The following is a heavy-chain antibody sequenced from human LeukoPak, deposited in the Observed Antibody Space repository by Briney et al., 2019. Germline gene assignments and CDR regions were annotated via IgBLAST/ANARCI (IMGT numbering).Heavy chain of an antibody. CDR3: EKRGDKLDLI. Sequence: GGSLRLSCATSQFKFNNYGMTWVRQGPGKGLEWVSSITGSGGRTQYADSVQGRFTISRDNSENTVYLQMNSLRAEDTAVYYCEKRGDKLDLIWGQGTLVTVSS. D-gene: IGHD2-21*02. CDR2: ITGSGGRT. V-gene: IGHV3-23*01. CDR1: QFKFNNYG. J-gene: IGHJ4*02.